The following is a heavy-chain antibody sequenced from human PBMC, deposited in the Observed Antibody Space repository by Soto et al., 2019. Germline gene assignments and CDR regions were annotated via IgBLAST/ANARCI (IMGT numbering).Heavy chain of an antibody. CDR3: AKGGPRGGFNNYYYHQGMDV. D-gene: IGHD3-16*01. CDR2: ISYDGSNK. CDR1: GFTFSSYG. V-gene: IGHV3-30*18. Sequence: GGSLRLSCAASGFTFSSYGMHWVRQAPGKGLEWVAVISYDGSNKYYADSVKGRFTISRDNPKNTLYLQMNSLKAEDRADDYCAKGGPRGGFNNYYYHQGMDVWGQGTTVTVSS. J-gene: IGHJ6*02.